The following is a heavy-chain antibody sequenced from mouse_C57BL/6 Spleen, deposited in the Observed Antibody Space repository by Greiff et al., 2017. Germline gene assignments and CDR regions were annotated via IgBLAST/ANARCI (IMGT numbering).Heavy chain of an antibody. CDR1: GFSLTSYA. J-gene: IGHJ4*01. D-gene: IGHD2-5*01. CDR3: ARGDSNYGFYAMDY. CDR2: IWTGGGT. V-gene: IGHV2-9-1*01. Sequence: VQGVESGPGLVAPSQSLSITCTVSGFSLTSYAISWVRQPPGKGLEWLGVIWTGGGTNYNSALKSRLSISKDNSKSQVFLKMNSLQTDDTARYYCARGDSNYGFYAMDYWGQGTSVTVSS.